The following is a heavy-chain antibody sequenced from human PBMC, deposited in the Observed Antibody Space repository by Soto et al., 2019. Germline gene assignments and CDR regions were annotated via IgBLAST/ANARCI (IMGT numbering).Heavy chain of an antibody. CDR1: GYTFTNYG. CDR2: ISAYSGHT. J-gene: IGHJ4*02. V-gene: IGHV1-18*01. Sequence: QVQLVQSGAEVKKPGASVTVSCKASGYTFTNYGINWVRQAPGQGLEWMGWISAYSGHTNYAQKLQDRVTMTTDTSTSTAYMELRSVRSDDTAVYYCARRPHLADNVELDYWGQGTLVTVSS. D-gene: IGHD6-19*01. CDR3: ARRPHLADNVELDY.